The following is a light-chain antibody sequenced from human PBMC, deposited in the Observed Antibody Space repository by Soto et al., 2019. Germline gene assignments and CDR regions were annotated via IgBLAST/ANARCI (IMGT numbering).Light chain of an antibody. CDR3: QQYGSSPRT. CDR2: GAS. CDR1: QRISGY. V-gene: IGKV3-20*01. J-gene: IGKJ1*01. Sequence: EIVLTQSPATLSLSPVERATLSCRASQRISGYSGWYKQKPGQAPRLLIYGASKRATGIPDRFSGSGSGTEFTLTISRLEPEDFAVYCCQQYGSSPRTFGQGTKVDIK.